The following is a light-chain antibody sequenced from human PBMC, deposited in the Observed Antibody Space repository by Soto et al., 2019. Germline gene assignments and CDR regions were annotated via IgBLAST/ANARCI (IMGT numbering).Light chain of an antibody. Sequence: QSALTQPAAVSGSPGQSIAISCTGTSSDVGNYNSVSWYQQYPGKVPKLMIHDVSNRPSGVSDRFSGSKSGNTASLTISGLQSEDEADYYCSSYTSSSSYVFGSGTKVTVL. CDR1: SSDVGNYNS. CDR3: SSYTSSSSYV. J-gene: IGLJ1*01. CDR2: DVS. V-gene: IGLV2-14*01.